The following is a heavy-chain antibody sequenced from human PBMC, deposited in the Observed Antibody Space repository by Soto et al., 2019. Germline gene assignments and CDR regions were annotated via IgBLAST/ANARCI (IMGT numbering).Heavy chain of an antibody. Sequence: GGDLIQPGGSLRLSCAASGFKVGSSYVTWVRQAPGKGLEWVSVIVSGGSTHYADSVTGRFTVSRDVSNNTVYLHMSSLRAEDTAVYFCATDSPNVGIGYFDSWGLGTLVTVSS. V-gene: IGHV3-53*01. J-gene: IGHJ4*02. D-gene: IGHD1-26*01. CDR3: ATDSPNVGIGYFDS. CDR1: GFKVGSSY. CDR2: IVSGGST.